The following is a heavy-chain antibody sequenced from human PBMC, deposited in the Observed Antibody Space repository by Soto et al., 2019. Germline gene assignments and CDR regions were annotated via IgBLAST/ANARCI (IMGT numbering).Heavy chain of an antibody. CDR1: GYTFTSYG. J-gene: IGHJ4*02. D-gene: IGHD6-19*01. CDR2: ISAYNGNT. CDR3: ARDSLSRQWLANFDY. V-gene: IGHV1-18*01. Sequence: QVQLVQSGAEVKKPGASVKVSCKASGYTFTSYGISWVRQAPGQGLEWMGWISAYNGNTNYAQKLQGRVTMTTDTSTRTANMELRSLRSDDTAVYYCARDSLSRQWLANFDYWGQGTLVTVSS.